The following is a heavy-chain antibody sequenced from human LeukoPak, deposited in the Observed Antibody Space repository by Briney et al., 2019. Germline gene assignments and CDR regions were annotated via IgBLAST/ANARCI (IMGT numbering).Heavy chain of an antibody. CDR1: RYSFTSYR. Sequence: GESLKISRQGSRYSFTSYRIGKVRQLPEKPLESRGVIYPGDSRIRYNPSFQGQVTISVDKSISTAYLQWVSLKASDTAMYYCACRDLTSTWSFPWGQGTLVTVSS. CDR3: ACRDLTSTWSFP. CDR2: IYPGDSRI. J-gene: IGHJ5*02. V-gene: IGHV5-51*01. D-gene: IGHD6-13*01.